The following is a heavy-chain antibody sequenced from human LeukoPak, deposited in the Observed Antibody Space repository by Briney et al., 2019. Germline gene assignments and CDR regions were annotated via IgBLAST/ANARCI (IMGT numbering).Heavy chain of an antibody. J-gene: IGHJ6*03. CDR2: IYYSGNT. CDR1: GGSISSSSYF. Sequence: SETLSLTCTVSGGSISSSSYFWGWIRQSPGKGLEWIGIIYYSGNTYYNPPLKSRVTISGETSKNQFSLKLSSLTAADTAVYYCARSGYSSGWLNYYYCYYMDVWGKGTTVTISS. CDR3: ARSGYSSGWLNYYYCYYMDV. V-gene: IGHV4-39*07. D-gene: IGHD6-19*01.